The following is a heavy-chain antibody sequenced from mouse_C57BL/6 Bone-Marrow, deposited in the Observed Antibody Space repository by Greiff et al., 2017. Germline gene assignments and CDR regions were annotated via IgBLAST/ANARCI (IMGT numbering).Heavy chain of an antibody. CDR2: IYPGDGDT. V-gene: IGHV1-82*01. D-gene: IGHD1-1*01. CDR1: GYAFSSSW. Sequence: QVQLQQSGPELVKPGASVKISCKASGYAFSSSWMNWVKQRPGKGLEWLGRIYPGDGDTNYNGKFKGKATLTADKSSSTAYMQLSSLTSEDSAVYGCERGTYYYGSSWDWYFDVWGTGTTVTVSS. J-gene: IGHJ1*03. CDR3: ERGTYYYGSSWDWYFDV.